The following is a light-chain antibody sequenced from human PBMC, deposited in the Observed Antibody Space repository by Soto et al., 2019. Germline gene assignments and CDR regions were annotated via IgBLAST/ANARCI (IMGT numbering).Light chain of an antibody. V-gene: IGKV3-20*01. J-gene: IGKJ4*01. CDR2: GTS. CDR3: QQYANSPLLT. Sequence: EIVLTQSPGTLSLSPGETATLSCRASQTIGRNYLAWYQQKPGQAPRLLIFGTSTRATGIPDRFSGSGSGTDFTISISRLEPEDFAVYYCQQYANSPLLTFGGGTKVEIK. CDR1: QTIGRNY.